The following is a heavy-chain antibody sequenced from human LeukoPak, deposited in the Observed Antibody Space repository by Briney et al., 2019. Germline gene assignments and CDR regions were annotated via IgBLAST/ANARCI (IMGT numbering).Heavy chain of an antibody. CDR2: INHSGST. D-gene: IGHD3-10*01. J-gene: IGHJ5*02. CDR1: GGSFSGYY. CDR3: ARVVSGYWFGP. Sequence: SETLSLTCAVYGGSFSGYYWSWIRQPPGKGLEWIGEINHSGSTNYNPSLKSRVTISVDTSKNQFSLKLSSVTAADTAVYYCARVVSGYWFGPWGQGTLVTVSS. V-gene: IGHV4-34*01.